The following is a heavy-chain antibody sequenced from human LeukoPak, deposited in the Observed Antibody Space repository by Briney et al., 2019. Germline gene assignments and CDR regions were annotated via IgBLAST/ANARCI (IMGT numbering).Heavy chain of an antibody. CDR1: GFTVSSNY. Sequence: PGGSLRLSCAASGFTVSSNYMSWVRQAPGKGLEWVSVIYSGGSTYYADSVKGRFTISRDNSKNTLYLQMNSLRAEDTAVYYCARYSNYPPFDYWGQGTLVTVSS. CDR3: ARYSNYPPFDY. D-gene: IGHD4-4*01. CDR2: IYSGGST. J-gene: IGHJ4*02. V-gene: IGHV3-53*01.